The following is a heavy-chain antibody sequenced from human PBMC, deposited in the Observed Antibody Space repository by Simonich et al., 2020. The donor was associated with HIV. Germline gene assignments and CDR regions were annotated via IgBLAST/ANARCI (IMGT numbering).Heavy chain of an antibody. J-gene: IGHJ4*02. CDR1: GGSFNGYY. CDR2: INHSGST. D-gene: IGHD4-17*01. V-gene: IGHV4-34*01. Sequence: QVQLQQWGAGLLKPSETLSLTCAVYGGSFNGYYWSWARQPPGKGLEWIGEINHSGSTNYNPSLKSRVTISVDTSKNQFSLKLSSVTAADTAVYYCARRHPTTVTTPYFDYWGQGTLVTVSS. CDR3: ARRHPTTVTTPYFDY.